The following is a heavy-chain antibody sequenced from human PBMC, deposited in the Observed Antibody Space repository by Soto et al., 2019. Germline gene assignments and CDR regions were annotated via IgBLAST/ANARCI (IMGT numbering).Heavy chain of an antibody. CDR2: ISTFNSHT. CDR1: GYTFTSYG. Sequence: GASVKVACKASGYTFTSYGISWVRQAPGQGLEWMGWISTFNSHTDYAQKVQGRVAMTTDTSTSTAYMELRSLRSDDTAVYYCARVAPPGDYWGQGTLVTVSS. V-gene: IGHV1-18*01. J-gene: IGHJ4*02. CDR3: ARVAPPGDY.